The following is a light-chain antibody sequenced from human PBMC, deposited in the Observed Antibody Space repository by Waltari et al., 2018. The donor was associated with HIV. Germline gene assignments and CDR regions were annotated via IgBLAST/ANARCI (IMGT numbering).Light chain of an antibody. J-gene: IGLJ1*01. CDR1: SSDVGGYNY. Sequence: TISCTGTSSDVGGYNYVSWYQQHPGKVPKLLIYEVTNRPSGVSNRFSASKSGNKASLTISGLQADDEADYYCSSATSRKLYVFGTGTRVTVL. CDR3: SSATSRKLYV. CDR2: EVT. V-gene: IGLV2-14*01.